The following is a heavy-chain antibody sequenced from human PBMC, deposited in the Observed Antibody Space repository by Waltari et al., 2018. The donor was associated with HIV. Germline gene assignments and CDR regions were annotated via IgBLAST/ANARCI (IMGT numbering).Heavy chain of an antibody. CDR2: IWSDGYNK. V-gene: IGHV3-33*06. Sequence: QVYLMESEGGVVQPGGSLQLSCAASGFTFRSCGMHWVRQAPGKGLEWVAVIWSDGYNKFYADSVRGRFTFSRDNSKYTLSLQMNSLRAEDTALYYCVKERGPFNGFDIWGQGTMVTVSS. D-gene: IGHD3-16*01. J-gene: IGHJ3*02. CDR3: VKERGPFNGFDI. CDR1: GFTFRSCG.